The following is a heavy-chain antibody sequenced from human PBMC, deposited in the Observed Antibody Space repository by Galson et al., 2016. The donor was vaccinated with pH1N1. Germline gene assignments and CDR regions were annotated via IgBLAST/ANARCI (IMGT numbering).Heavy chain of an antibody. CDR2: TYYRSKWYN. CDR1: GDSVSSSNAA. Sequence: CAISGDSVSSSNAAWNWIRQSPSRGLEWLGRTYYRSKWYNDYAPSVKSRITVKADTSKNQFSLQLKSVMPEDMAVYYCVREARLAWEILPTKWFDPWGQGTLVIVSS. J-gene: IGHJ5*02. CDR3: VREARLAWEILPTKWFDP. D-gene: IGHD1-26*01. V-gene: IGHV6-1*01.